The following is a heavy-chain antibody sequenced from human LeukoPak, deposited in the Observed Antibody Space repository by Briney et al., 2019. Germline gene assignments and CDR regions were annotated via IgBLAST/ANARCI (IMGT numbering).Heavy chain of an antibody. CDR1: GGSFSGHY. Sequence: SETLSLTCAVYGGSFSGHYWSWIRQPPGKGLEWIGEINHSGSTNYNPSLKSRVTISVDTSKNQFSLKLSSVTAADTAVYYCARDVLMVYATPQNYYYYYGMDVWGQGTTVTVSS. J-gene: IGHJ6*02. CDR3: ARDVLMVYATPQNYYYYYGMDV. CDR2: INHSGST. D-gene: IGHD2-8*01. V-gene: IGHV4-34*01.